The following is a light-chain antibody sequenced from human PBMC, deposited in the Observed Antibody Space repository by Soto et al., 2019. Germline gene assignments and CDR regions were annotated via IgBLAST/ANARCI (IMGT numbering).Light chain of an antibody. CDR2: EVN. J-gene: IGLJ2*01. Sequence: QSVLTQPPSASGSPGQSVAISCTGTNSDIGNYNFVSWYQQHPGKAPKLMIYEVNKRPSGVPDRFSGSKSGNTASLTVSGLQPEDEADYYCSSYAGSNNLLFGGGTKVTVL. V-gene: IGLV2-8*01. CDR1: NSDIGNYNF. CDR3: SSYAGSNNLL.